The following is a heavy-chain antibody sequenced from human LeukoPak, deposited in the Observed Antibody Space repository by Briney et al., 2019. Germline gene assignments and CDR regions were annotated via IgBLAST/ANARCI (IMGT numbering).Heavy chain of an antibody. CDR3: ATGPPRFLGIFVDPFGFDY. CDR2: INHSGST. D-gene: IGHD3-3*01. V-gene: IGHV4-34*01. Sequence: SSETLSLTCAVYGGSFSGYYWSWIRQPPGKGLEWIGEINHSGSTNYNPSLKSRVTISVDTSKNQFSLKLSSVTAADTAVYDCATGPPRFLGIFVDPFGFDYWGQGPLVTVSS. CDR1: GGSFSGYY. J-gene: IGHJ4*02.